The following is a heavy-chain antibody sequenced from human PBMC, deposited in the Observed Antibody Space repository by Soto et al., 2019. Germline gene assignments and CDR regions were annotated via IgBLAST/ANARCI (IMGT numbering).Heavy chain of an antibody. Sequence: GESLKISCKGSGYSFTSYWIGWVRQMPGKGLEWMGIIYPGDSDTRYSPSFQGQVTISADKSISTAYLQWSSLKASDTAMYYCARPPMITFGGVIASIWGQGTLVTVSS. D-gene: IGHD3-16*02. V-gene: IGHV5-51*01. J-gene: IGHJ4*02. CDR3: ARPPMITFGGVIASI. CDR1: GYSFTSYW. CDR2: IYPGDSDT.